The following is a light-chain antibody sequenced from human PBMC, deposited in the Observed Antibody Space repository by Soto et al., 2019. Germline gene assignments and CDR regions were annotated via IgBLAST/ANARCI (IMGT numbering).Light chain of an antibody. Sequence: EIVLTQSPATVSLSPGERATLSCRASQSAGTFLAWYQQKPGQAPRLLIYDASTRATGTPARFSGSGSGTDFTLTISILEPEDFAVFYCQQRSSWPPTFGGGTKVEIK. J-gene: IGKJ4*01. CDR1: QSAGTF. CDR3: QQRSSWPPT. CDR2: DAS. V-gene: IGKV3-11*01.